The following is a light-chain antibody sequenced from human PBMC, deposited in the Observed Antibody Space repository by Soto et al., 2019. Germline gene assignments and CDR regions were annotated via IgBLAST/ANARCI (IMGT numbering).Light chain of an antibody. CDR3: QQYGRSPFT. CDR1: QSVTTSY. J-gene: IGKJ4*01. Sequence: EIVLTQSPGTLSLSPGERATLSRRASQSVTTSYLAWYQHKPGQAPRLLIYGASRRATGIPDRFSGGGSGTDFTLTISRLEPEDFAVYYCQQYGRSPFTFCGGTKV. CDR2: GAS. V-gene: IGKV3-20*01.